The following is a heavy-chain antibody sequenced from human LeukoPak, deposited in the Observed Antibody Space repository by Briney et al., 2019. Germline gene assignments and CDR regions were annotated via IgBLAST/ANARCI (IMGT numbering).Heavy chain of an antibody. CDR3: AREYCGGDCYEAFDI. V-gene: IGHV1-69*04. D-gene: IGHD2-21*02. Sequence: SVKVSRKASGGTFSSYAISWVRQAPGQGLEWMGRIIPILGIANYAQKFQGRVTITADKSTSTAYMELSSLRSEDTAVYYCAREYCGGDCYEAFDIWGQGTMVTVSS. J-gene: IGHJ3*02. CDR2: IIPILGIA. CDR1: GGTFSSYA.